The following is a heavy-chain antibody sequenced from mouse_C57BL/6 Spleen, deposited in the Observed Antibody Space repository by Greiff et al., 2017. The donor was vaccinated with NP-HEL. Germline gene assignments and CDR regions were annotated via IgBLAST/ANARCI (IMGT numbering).Heavy chain of an antibody. CDR2: ISSGGSYT. CDR1: GFTFSSYG. V-gene: IGHV5-6*01. Sequence: EVQLVESGGDLVKPGGSLKLSCAASGFTFSSYGMSWVRQTPDKRLEWVATISSGGSYTYYPDSVKGRFTISRDNAKNTLYLQMSSLKSEDTAMYYCARQDSNSYFDYWGQGTTLTVSS. J-gene: IGHJ2*01. D-gene: IGHD2-5*01. CDR3: ARQDSNSYFDY.